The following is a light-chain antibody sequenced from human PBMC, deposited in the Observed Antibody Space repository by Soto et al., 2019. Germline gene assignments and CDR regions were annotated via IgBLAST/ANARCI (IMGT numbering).Light chain of an antibody. CDR3: QHYNSYSEA. V-gene: IGKV1-5*01. Sequence: DIQMTQSPSTLSASVGDRFTITCLAIQSISSWLARYEQKPGKAPKLLIYDASSLESGVPSRFRGSGSGTEFTLTISSLQPDDFETYYCQHYNSYSEAFGQGTKVDIK. CDR2: DAS. CDR1: QSISSW. J-gene: IGKJ1*01.